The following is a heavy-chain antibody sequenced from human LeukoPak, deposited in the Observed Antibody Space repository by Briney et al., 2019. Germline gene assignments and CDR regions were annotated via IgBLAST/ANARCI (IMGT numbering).Heavy chain of an antibody. CDR2: ISSNGGST. D-gene: IGHD1-7*01. Sequence: GGSLRLSCAASGFTFSSYAMHWVRQAPGKGLEYVSAISSNGGSTYYANSVKGKFTISRDNSKNTLYLQMGSLRAEDMAVYYCARGDNWNYVSNAFDIWGQGTMVTVSS. CDR3: ARGDNWNYVSNAFDI. CDR1: GFTFSSYA. J-gene: IGHJ3*02. V-gene: IGHV3-64*01.